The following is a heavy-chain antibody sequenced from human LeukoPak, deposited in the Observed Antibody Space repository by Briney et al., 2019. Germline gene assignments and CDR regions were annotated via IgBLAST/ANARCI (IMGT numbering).Heavy chain of an antibody. D-gene: IGHD5-24*01. CDR2: IRYDGSNK. CDR1: GFTFSSYS. V-gene: IGHV3-30*02. Sequence: HPGGSLRLSCAASGFTFSSYSMNWVRQAPGKGMKWVAFIRYDGSNKYYADSVKGRFTISRDNSKNTLYLQMNSLRAEDTAVYYCAKNRNEDGYPDYWGQGTLVTVSS. CDR3: AKNRNEDGYPDY. J-gene: IGHJ4*02.